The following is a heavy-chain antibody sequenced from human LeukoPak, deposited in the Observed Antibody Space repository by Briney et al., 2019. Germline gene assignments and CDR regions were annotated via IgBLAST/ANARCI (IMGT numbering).Heavy chain of an antibody. D-gene: IGHD3-9*01. V-gene: IGHV4-4*02. CDR3: ARGHDILTGYSPLDY. Sequence: SETLSLTCAVSGGSISSSNWWSWVRRPPGKGLEWIGEIYHSGSTNYNPSLKSRVTISVDKSKNQFSLKLSSVTAADTAVYYCARGHDILTGYSPLDYWGQGTLVTVSS. J-gene: IGHJ4*02. CDR1: GGSISSSNW. CDR2: IYHSGST.